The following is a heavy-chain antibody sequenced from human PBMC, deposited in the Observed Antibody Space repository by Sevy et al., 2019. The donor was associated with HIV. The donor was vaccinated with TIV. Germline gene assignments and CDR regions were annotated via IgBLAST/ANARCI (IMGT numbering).Heavy chain of an antibody. CDR3: ARRDRVGAFDY. CDR2: IYYSGST. D-gene: IGHD1-26*01. CDR1: GGSISSSSYY. V-gene: IGHV4-39*01. Sequence: SETLSLTCTVSGGSISSSSYYWGWIRQPPGKGLEWIGSIYYSGSTYYNPSLKSRVTISVDTSKNQFSLKLGSVTAADTAVYYCARRDRVGAFDYWGQGTLVTVSS. J-gene: IGHJ4*02.